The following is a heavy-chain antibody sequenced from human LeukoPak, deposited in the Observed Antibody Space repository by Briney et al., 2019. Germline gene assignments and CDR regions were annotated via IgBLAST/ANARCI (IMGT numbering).Heavy chain of an antibody. D-gene: IGHD3-3*01. V-gene: IGHV3-23*01. J-gene: IGHJ5*02. Sequence: GGSLRLSCAASGFTFSSYAMSWVRQAPGKGLEWVSSVSGSGGGTHYADSVKGRFTISRDNSKNTLYLQMNSLRAEDTAVYYCAKESPMDYDFWSGYYTPGNYNWFDPWGQGTLVTVSS. CDR1: GFTFSSYA. CDR3: AKESPMDYDFWSGYYTPGNYNWFDP. CDR2: VSGSGGGT.